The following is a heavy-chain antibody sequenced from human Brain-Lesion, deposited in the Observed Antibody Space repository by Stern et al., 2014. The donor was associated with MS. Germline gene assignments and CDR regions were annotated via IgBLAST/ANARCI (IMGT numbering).Heavy chain of an antibody. V-gene: IGHV4-4*02. CDR3: ARFPASRPHVFDS. CDR2: SDHRGST. J-gene: IGHJ4*02. Sequence: QLQLQESGPGLVKPSGTLSLTCAVSGGSISSSNWWSWVRQSPGKGLEWIGESDHRGSTIYNPSLKSRVTGSVDKSKNRISLNLRSVTAADTAVYFCARFPASRPHVFDSWGQGTLVTVSS. CDR1: GGSISSSNW. D-gene: IGHD6-13*01.